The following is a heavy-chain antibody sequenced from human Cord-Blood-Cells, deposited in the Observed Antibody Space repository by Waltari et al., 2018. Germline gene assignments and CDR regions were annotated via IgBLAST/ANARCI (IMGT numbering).Heavy chain of an antibody. V-gene: IGHV4-34*01. CDR3: ARGGHITMIVVVKKAFDY. CDR2: INHSGST. CDR1: GGSFSGSY. Sequence: QVQLQQWGAGLLKPSETLSLTCSVHGGSFSGSYWSWIRQPPGKGLEWIGEINHSGSTNYNPSLKSRVTISVDTSKNQFSLKLSSVTAADTAVYYCARGGHITMIVVVKKAFDYWGQGTLVTVSS. J-gene: IGHJ4*02. D-gene: IGHD3-22*01.